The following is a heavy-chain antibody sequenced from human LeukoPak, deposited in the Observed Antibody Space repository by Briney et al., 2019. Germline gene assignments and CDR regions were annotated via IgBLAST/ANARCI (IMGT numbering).Heavy chain of an antibody. Sequence: GGSLRLSCAASGFTFSSYSMDWVRQAPGKGLEWVSSISSSSSYIYYADSVKGRFTISRDNAKNSLYLQMNSLRAEDTAAYYCARDSSSCTGCMDVWGKGTTVTVSS. CDR2: ISSSSSYI. D-gene: IGHD6-13*01. V-gene: IGHV3-21*01. CDR3: ARDSSSCTGCMDV. J-gene: IGHJ6*03. CDR1: GFTFSSYS.